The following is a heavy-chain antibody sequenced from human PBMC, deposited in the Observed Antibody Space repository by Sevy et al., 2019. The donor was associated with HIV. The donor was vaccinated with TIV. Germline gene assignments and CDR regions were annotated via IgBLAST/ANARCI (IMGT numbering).Heavy chain of an antibody. CDR2: CYYSGST. Sequence: SETLSLTCTVFGGSISSYYWNWIRQPPGKGLEWIGYCYYSGSTNYTPSLKSRVTISVDMSKNQISLKLSSVTAADTAVYYCARESPLGVEWELSRPQNWFDPWGQGTLVTVSS. V-gene: IGHV4-59*01. J-gene: IGHJ5*02. CDR1: GGSISSYY. CDR3: ARESPLGVEWELSRPQNWFDP. D-gene: IGHD1-26*01.